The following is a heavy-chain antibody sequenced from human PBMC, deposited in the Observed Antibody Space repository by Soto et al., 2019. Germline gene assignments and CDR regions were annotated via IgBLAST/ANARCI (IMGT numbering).Heavy chain of an antibody. Sequence: EVQLLESGGDLVQPGGSLRLSCAASGFTFSTYVMSWVRQAPGKGLKWVSGITSDGTTFYADSLKGHFTISRDNSKNTVFLQMNSPRAEDTAVYYCARHYGSGSNYFDYWGQGILVTVSS. V-gene: IGHV3-23*01. D-gene: IGHD3-10*01. CDR1: GFTFSTYV. CDR3: ARHYGSGSNYFDY. CDR2: ITSDGTT. J-gene: IGHJ4*02.